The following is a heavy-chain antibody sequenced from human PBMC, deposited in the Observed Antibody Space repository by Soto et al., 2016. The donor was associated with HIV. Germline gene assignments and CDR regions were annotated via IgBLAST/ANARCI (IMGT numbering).Heavy chain of an antibody. V-gene: IGHV1-2*02. CDR3: ARPNAMITFGGVIVEDAFDF. CDR1: GYTFSGYY. D-gene: IGHD3-16*02. CDR2: ILPNTGGT. Sequence: QVQLVQSGAEVKKPGASVKVSCKASGYTFSGYYMHWVRQAPGQGLEWMGWILPNTGGTKYAQKFQARVTMTRDTSISTAYMEVRRLRSDDTAVYYCARPNAMITFGGVIVEDAFDFWGQGTMVTVSS. J-gene: IGHJ3*01.